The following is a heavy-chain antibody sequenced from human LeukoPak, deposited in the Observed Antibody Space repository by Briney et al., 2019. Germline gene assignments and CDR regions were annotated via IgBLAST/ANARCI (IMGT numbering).Heavy chain of an antibody. CDR3: ATRGGSHEDY. Sequence: GGSLRLSCAASGFTFSSYAMSWVRQAPGKGLEWVSAISGGGGSTYYADSVKGRFTISRDNSKNTLYLQMNSLRAEDTAVYYCATRGGSHEDYWGQGTLVTVSS. V-gene: IGHV3-23*01. J-gene: IGHJ4*02. CDR2: ISGGGGST. D-gene: IGHD3-10*01. CDR1: GFTFSSYA.